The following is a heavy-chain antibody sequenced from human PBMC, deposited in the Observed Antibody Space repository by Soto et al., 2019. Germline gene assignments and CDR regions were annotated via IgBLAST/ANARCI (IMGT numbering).Heavy chain of an antibody. CDR3: VKERARPHYDFWSGYLEPQEPFDY. CDR1: GFTFSSYA. J-gene: IGHJ4*02. V-gene: IGHV3-64D*08. Sequence: GGSLRLSCSASGFTFSSYAMHWVRQAPGKGLEYVSAISSNGGSTYYADSVKGRFTISRDNSKNTLYLQMSSLRAEDTAVYYCVKERARPHYDFWSGYLEPQEPFDYWGQGTLVTVSS. CDR2: ISSNGGST. D-gene: IGHD3-3*01.